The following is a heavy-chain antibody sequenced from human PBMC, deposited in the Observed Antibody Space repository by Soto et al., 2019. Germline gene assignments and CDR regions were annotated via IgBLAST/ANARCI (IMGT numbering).Heavy chain of an antibody. V-gene: IGHV5-51*01. CDR3: ARLGTSSAYYYYGMDV. CDR2: IYPGDSDT. D-gene: IGHD2-2*01. Sequence: GESLKISCKGSGYSFTNYWIGWVRQMPGKGLEWMGIIYPGDSDTKYSPSFQGQVTISADRSISTAYLQWSSLRASDTAMYYCARLGTSSAYYYYGMDVWGQGTKVTVSS. J-gene: IGHJ6*02. CDR1: GYSFTNYW.